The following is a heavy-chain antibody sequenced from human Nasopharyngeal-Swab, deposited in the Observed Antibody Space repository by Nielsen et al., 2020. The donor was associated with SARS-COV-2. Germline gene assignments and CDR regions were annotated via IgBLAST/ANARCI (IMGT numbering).Heavy chain of an antibody. V-gene: IGHV3-33*01. CDR3: ARNAGSGTRQSWFDP. J-gene: IGHJ5*02. CDR2: IWRDGSHE. D-gene: IGHD3-10*01. Sequence: WIRQPPGKGLEWVANIWRDGSHENYVDSVKGRFTISRDNSKKTLYPQMNSLRAEDTATYYCARNAGSGTRQSWFDPWGQGTLVTVSS.